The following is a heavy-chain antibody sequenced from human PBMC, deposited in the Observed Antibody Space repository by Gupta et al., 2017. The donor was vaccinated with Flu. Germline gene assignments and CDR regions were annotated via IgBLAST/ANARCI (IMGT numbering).Heavy chain of an antibody. CDR1: GGSVSSSSYY. Sequence: QLQLQESGPGLVKPSETLSLNCNVSGGSVSSSSYYWGWIRQPPGGGLEWIGSIYHSGSTYYNSSLKSRVTISIDTSTNHFSLKLSSVTAADTAVYYCARLSGGSWYVPQIDYWGQGTLDTVSS. J-gene: IGHJ4*02. D-gene: IGHD6-13*01. CDR3: ARLSGGSWYVPQIDY. CDR2: IYHSGST. V-gene: IGHV4-39*02.